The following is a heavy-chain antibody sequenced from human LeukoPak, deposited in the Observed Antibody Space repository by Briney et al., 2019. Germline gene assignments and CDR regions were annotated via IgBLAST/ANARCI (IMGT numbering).Heavy chain of an antibody. D-gene: IGHD1-26*01. CDR1: GFTFSSYW. Sequence: PGGSLRLSCAASGFTFSSYWMSWVRQAPGKGLEWVANIKQDGSEKYYVDSVKGRFTISRDNAKNSLYLQMNSLRAEDTAVYYCPKAGNSGSSELDYWGQGTLVTVSS. CDR3: PKAGNSGSSELDY. J-gene: IGHJ4*02. V-gene: IGHV3-7*03. CDR2: IKQDGSEK.